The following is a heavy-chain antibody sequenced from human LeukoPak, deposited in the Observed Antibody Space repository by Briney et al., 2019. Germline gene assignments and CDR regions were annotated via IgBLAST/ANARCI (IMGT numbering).Heavy chain of an antibody. CDR3: ARFPYYYDNSGYSDDY. V-gene: IGHV3-48*03. CDR1: GFTFSSYE. J-gene: IGHJ4*02. D-gene: IGHD3-22*01. Sequence: GGSLRLSCAASGFTFSSYEMNWVRQAPGKGLEWVSYISSSGSTIYYADSVEGRSTISRDNAKNSVYLRMNSLRAEDTVVYYCARFPYYYDNSGYSDDYWGQGTLVTVSS. CDR2: ISSSGSTI.